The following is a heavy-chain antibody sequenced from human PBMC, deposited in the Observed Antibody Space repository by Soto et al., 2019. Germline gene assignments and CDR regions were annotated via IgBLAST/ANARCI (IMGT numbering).Heavy chain of an antibody. V-gene: IGHV1-69*02. CDR1: GGTFSSYT. J-gene: IGHJ6*02. CDR3: ASSSGWGGYYGMDV. Sequence: GASVKVSCKASGGTFSSYTISWVRQAPGQGLEWMGRIIPILGIANYAQKFQGRVTIIADKSTSTAYMELSSLRSEDTAVYYCASSSGWGGYYGMDVWGQGTTVTVSS. D-gene: IGHD6-19*01. CDR2: IIPILGIA.